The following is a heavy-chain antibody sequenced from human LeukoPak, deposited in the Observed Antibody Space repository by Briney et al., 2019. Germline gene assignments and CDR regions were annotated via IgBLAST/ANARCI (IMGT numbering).Heavy chain of an antibody. CDR1: GFTFSSYA. CDR3: AKGNGDYFSYFAH. D-gene: IGHD4-17*01. V-gene: IGHV3-23*01. J-gene: IGHJ4*02. CDR2: IGGSGRST. Sequence: GGSLRLSCAASGFTFSSYAMSWVRHAPGKGLEWVSSIGGSGRSTYYADSVKGRFTISRDNSKNTLNLQMNSLRAEDTAVYYCAKGNGDYFSYFAHWGQGTLVFVS.